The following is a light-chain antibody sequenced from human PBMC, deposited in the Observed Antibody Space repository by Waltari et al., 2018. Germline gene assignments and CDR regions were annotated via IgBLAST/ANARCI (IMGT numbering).Light chain of an antibody. J-gene: IGLJ2*01. CDR3: CSYASSSSFEGII. Sequence: QSALTQPASVSGSPGQSIRISCTGTYSDVGSFNLVSWYLQHPGKAPKVIIYEVTRRPPGGSPRLSGSKSGNTASLTISGLQADDEGEYYCCSYASSSSFEGIIFGGGTKLTVL. CDR1: YSDVGSFNL. CDR2: EVT. V-gene: IGLV2-23*02.